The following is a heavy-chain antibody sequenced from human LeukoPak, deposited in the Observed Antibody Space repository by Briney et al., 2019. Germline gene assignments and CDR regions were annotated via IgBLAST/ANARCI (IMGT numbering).Heavy chain of an antibody. J-gene: IGHJ4*02. CDR1: GFTFSSYA. CDR2: ISGSGSST. D-gene: IGHD6-13*01. Sequence: PGGSLRLSCAASGFTFSSYAMTWVRQAPGKGLEWISTISGSGSSTYYADSVQGRFATSRDSSKNTLYLHMNSLRAGDTAVYYCAKRGGPNAGPFDNWGQGTLVSVPS. CDR3: AKRGGPNAGPFDN. V-gene: IGHV3-23*01.